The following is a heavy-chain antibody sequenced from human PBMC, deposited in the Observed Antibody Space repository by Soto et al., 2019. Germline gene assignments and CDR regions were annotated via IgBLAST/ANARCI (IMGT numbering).Heavy chain of an antibody. V-gene: IGHV1-69*06. D-gene: IGHD5-18*01. CDR1: GGTFSSYA. Sequence: SVKVSCKASGGTFSSYAISWVRQAPGQGLEWMGGIIPIFGTANYAQKFQGRVTITADKSTSTAYMELSSLRSEDTVVYYCARDRARTLVDTAMVFDYWGQGTLVTVSS. J-gene: IGHJ4*02. CDR3: ARDRARTLVDTAMVFDY. CDR2: IIPIFGTA.